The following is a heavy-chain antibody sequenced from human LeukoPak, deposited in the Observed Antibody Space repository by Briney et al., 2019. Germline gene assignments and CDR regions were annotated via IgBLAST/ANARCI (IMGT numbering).Heavy chain of an antibody. Sequence: SETLSLTCAVYGGSFSGYYWSWIRQPPGKGLEWIGEINHSGSTNYNPYLKSRVTISVDTSKNQFSVKLSSVTAADTAVYYCARDPRYFDWLEKNYYYYGMDVWGQGTTVTVSS. CDR2: INHSGST. CDR3: ARDPRYFDWLEKNYYYYGMDV. CDR1: GGSFSGYY. D-gene: IGHD3-9*01. J-gene: IGHJ6*02. V-gene: IGHV4-34*01.